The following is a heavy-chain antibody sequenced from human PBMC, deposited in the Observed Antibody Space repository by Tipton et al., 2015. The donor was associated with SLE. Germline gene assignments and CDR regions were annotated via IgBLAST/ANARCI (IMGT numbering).Heavy chain of an antibody. CDR1: GFTFSSYA. V-gene: IGHV3-23*03. CDR3: AKDPWGSPYYFDY. Sequence: GSLRLSCAASGFTFSSYAMSWVRQAPGKGLEWVSVIYSGGSTYYADSVKGRFTISRDNSKNTPYLQMNSLRAEDTAVYYCAKDPWGSPYYFDYWGQGTLVTVSS. CDR2: IYSGGST. D-gene: IGHD7-27*01. J-gene: IGHJ4*02.